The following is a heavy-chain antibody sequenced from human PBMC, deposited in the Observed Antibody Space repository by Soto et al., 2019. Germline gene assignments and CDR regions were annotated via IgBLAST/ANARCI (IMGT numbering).Heavy chain of an antibody. V-gene: IGHV3-43D*04. CDR2: TNSDGTDL. D-gene: IGHD3-22*01. J-gene: IGHJ4*02. CDR3: AKSLYYYDSSPLDH. CDR1: GFDFEDYA. Sequence: GGSLRLSCAAAGFDFEDYAMHWVRQVPGKGLEWVSLTNSDGTDLYYMDSVKGRFTISRDNAKSTLYLQMDRLRPEDTALYFCAKSLYYYDSSPLDHWGQGTLVTVSS.